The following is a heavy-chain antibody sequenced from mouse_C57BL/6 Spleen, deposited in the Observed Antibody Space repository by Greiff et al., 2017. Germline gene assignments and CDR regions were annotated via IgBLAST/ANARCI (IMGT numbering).Heavy chain of an antibody. D-gene: IGHD3-2*02. CDR1: GYTFTEYT. CDR2: FYPGSGSI. CDR3: ARHEDRERRLRYFDV. J-gene: IGHJ1*03. V-gene: IGHV1-62-2*01. Sequence: QVQLKQSGAELVKPGASVKLSCKASGYTFTEYTINWVKQRPGQGLEWIGWFYPGSGSIKYNEKFKDKATLTADKSSSTVYMELSRLTSEDSAVYFCARHEDRERRLRYFDVWGTGTTVTVSS.